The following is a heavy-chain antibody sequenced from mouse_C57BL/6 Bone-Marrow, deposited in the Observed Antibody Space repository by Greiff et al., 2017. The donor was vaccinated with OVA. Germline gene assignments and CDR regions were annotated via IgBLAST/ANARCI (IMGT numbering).Heavy chain of an antibody. CDR3: ASLRWLRRWYFDV. Sequence: QVQLQQPGAELVMPGASVKLSCKASGYTFTSYWMHWVKQRPGQGLEWIGELDPSDSYTNYNQKFQGKSTLTVDKSSSTAYLQLSSLTSEDSAVYDCASLRWLRRWYFDVWGTGTTVTVSS. CDR2: LDPSDSYT. D-gene: IGHD2-2*01. J-gene: IGHJ1*03. V-gene: IGHV1-69*01. CDR1: GYTFTSYW.